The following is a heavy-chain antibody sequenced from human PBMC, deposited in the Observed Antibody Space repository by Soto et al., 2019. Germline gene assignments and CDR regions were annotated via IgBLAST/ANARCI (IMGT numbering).Heavy chain of an antibody. CDR1: GFTFSTYG. V-gene: IGHV3-30*03. CDR3: APLGVGAQDNY. J-gene: IGHJ4*02. CDR2: ISYDGSKK. D-gene: IGHD1-26*01. Sequence: QVQLVESGGGVVQPGRSLRLSCAASGFTFSTYGMHWVRQAPGKGLEWVAAISYDGSKKYYADSVKGRFTISRDNSENTLYLQMNSLRAEDTAMYYCAPLGVGAQDNYWGPGTLVTVSS.